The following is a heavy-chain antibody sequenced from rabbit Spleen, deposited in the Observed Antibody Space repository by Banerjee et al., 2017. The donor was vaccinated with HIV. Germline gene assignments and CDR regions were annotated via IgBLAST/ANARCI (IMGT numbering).Heavy chain of an antibody. J-gene: IGHJ4*01. CDR2: ISAGGGA. CDR3: ARDYPGDGCNFEL. CDR1: GFSFTSNYY. Sequence: QSLEESGGDLVKPGASLTLTCTASGFSFTSNYYMWWVRQAPGKGLECIGYISAGGGAYYASWAKGRFTISRTSSTTVTLQMTSLTVADTATYFCARDYPGDGCNFELWGPGTLVTVS. V-gene: IGHV1S40*01. D-gene: IGHD7-1*01.